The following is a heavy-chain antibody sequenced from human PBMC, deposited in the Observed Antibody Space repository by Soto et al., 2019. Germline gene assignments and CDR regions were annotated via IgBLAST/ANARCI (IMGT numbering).Heavy chain of an antibody. CDR3: ASYCGSDCQIY. V-gene: IGHV4-30-4*01. J-gene: IGHJ4*02. Sequence: SETLSLTCTASGGSISSGDYYWSWIRQPPGKGLEWIGYIYFSESTYYNPSLKSRVTISVDTSKNQFSLHLSSVTAADTAVYFCASYCGSDCQIYWGKGTLVTVSS. D-gene: IGHD2-21*02. CDR2: IYFSEST. CDR1: GGSISSGDYY.